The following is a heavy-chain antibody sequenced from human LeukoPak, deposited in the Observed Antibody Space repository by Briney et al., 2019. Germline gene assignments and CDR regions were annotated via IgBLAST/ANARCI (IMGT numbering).Heavy chain of an antibody. J-gene: IGHJ6*03. CDR1: GFTFSSYA. D-gene: IGHD2-2*01. V-gene: IGHV3-64*01. CDR2: ISSNGGST. Sequence: PGGSLRLSCAASGFTFSSYAMHWVRQAPGKGLEYVSAISSNGGSTYYANSVKGRFTISRDNSKNTLYLQMGSLRAEDTAVYYCARGPQGGYCSSTSCYYYYYYMDVWGKGTTVTVSS. CDR3: ARGPQGGYCSSTSCYYYYYYMDV.